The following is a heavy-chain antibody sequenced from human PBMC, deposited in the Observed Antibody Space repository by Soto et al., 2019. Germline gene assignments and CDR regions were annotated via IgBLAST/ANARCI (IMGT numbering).Heavy chain of an antibody. CDR2: IIPIFGTA. D-gene: IGHD3-10*01. CDR1: GCTFSSYA. J-gene: IGHJ4*02. Sequence: SVKVSCKASGCTFSSYAISWVRQAPGQGLEWMGGIIPIFGTANYAQKFQGRVTITADKSTSTAYMELSSLRSEDTAVYYCAAKPGSWATNAYWGQGTLVTVS. CDR3: AAKPGSWATNAY. V-gene: IGHV1-69*06.